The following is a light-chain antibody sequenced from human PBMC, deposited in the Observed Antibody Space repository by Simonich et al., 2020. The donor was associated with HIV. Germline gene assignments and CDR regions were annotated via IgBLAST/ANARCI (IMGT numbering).Light chain of an antibody. Sequence: EIVLTQSPGTLSLSPGERATLSCRASQSVSSSYLAWYQQKPGQSPRLLIYDASNRATGIPARFSGSGSGTDFTLTISSLEPEDFAVYYCQQRSNWPLTFGRGTKVEIK. CDR1: QSVSSSY. CDR2: DAS. J-gene: IGKJ4*01. CDR3: QQRSNWPLT. V-gene: IGKV3D-20*02.